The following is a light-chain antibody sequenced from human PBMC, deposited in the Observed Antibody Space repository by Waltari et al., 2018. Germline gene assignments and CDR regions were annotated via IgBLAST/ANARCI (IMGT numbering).Light chain of an antibody. J-gene: IGKJ1*01. CDR3: MQGTHWPWT. CDR2: KVS. V-gene: IGKV2-30*01. CDR1: QGLVSSDGNTY. Sequence: DVAMPQSPLSLPVTLGQPASISFRSSQGLVSSDGNTYFNWFQQRPGQAPRRLLYKVSNRDSGVPDRFSGSGSGTDFTLRISRVEALDVGVYYCMQGTHWPWTFGQGTKVEIK.